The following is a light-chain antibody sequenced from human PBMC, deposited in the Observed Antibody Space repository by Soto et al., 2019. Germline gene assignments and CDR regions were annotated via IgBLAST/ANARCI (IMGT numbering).Light chain of an antibody. CDR1: SSNIGSNY. J-gene: IGLJ3*02. Sequence: QSVLTQPPSASGTPGQRVTMSCSGSSSNIGSNYVYWYQQLPGTAPKLLIYRNNQRPSGVPDRFSGSKSGTSASLAISGLRSEDEADCYCAAWDDSLSGWVFGGGTKLTVL. CDR2: RNN. V-gene: IGLV1-47*01. CDR3: AAWDDSLSGWV.